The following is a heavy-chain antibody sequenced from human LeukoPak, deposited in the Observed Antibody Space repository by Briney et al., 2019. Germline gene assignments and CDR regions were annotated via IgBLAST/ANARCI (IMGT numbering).Heavy chain of an antibody. CDR2: ISDSGGRI. D-gene: IGHD3-10*01. CDR3: XXXXXXXXXXGNYYKGAFDI. CDR1: GFTFNSYA. V-gene: IGHV3-23*01. Sequence: GGSLRLSCAASGFTFNSYAMTWVRQAPGKGLEWVSLISDSGGRIYYADSVKGRFTISRDNSKNTLYLQMNSLRAEDTAVYYXXXXXXXXXXXGNYYKGAFDIWGQGTMVTVFS. J-gene: IGHJ3*02.